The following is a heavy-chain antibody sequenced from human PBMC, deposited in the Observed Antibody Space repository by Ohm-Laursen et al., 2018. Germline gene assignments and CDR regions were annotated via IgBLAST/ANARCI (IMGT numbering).Heavy chain of an antibody. J-gene: IGHJ4*02. Sequence: SLRLSCAASGFTFPNYAIHWVRQAPGKGLEWVSGVSWNSDTTGYAVSVKGRFTITRDNAKNSVYLQMNSLRAEDTALYYCAKAYKDGSSGVFDYWGQGTLVTVSS. CDR2: VSWNSDTT. D-gene: IGHD3-22*01. CDR3: AKAYKDGSSGVFDY. V-gene: IGHV3-9*01. CDR1: GFTFPNYA.